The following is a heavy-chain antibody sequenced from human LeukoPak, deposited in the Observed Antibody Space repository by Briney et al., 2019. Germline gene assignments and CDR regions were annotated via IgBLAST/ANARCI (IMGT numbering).Heavy chain of an antibody. CDR1: GFTFSSYA. V-gene: IGHV3-30*04. D-gene: IGHD3-10*01. J-gene: IGHJ3*02. Sequence: TGGSLRLSCAASGFTFSSYAMHWVRQAPGKGLEWVAVISYDGSNKYYADSVKGRFTISRDNSKNTLYLQMNSLRAEDTAVYYCARAWVVRGLTIGAFDIWGQGTMVTVS. CDR3: ARAWVVRGLTIGAFDI. CDR2: ISYDGSNK.